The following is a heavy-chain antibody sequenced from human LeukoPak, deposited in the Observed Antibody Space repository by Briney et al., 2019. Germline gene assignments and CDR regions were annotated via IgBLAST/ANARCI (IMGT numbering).Heavy chain of an antibody. Sequence: GGPLRLSCAASEFTFITYDMHWVRQAPGKGLDWVAIISYDGNEKYYADSVKGRFTISRDNSKNTLYLQMNSLIADDTAVYYCTRGYGSFDNWGQGTLVIVSS. CDR3: TRGYGSFDN. CDR1: EFTFITYD. CDR2: ISYDGNEK. V-gene: IGHV3-30*03. J-gene: IGHJ4*02. D-gene: IGHD3-10*01.